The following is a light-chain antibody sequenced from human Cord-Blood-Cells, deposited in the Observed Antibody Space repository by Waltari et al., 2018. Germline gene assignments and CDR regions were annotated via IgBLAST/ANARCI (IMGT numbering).Light chain of an antibody. CDR1: QSVSSY. V-gene: IGKV3-11*01. Sequence: EIVLTQSPATLSLSPGERATLSCRASQSVSSYLAWYQQKPGQAPRLLIYDASNTATSIPSRLSGSGSGTEFTLTISSLEPEDFAVYYCQQRSNWPPITFGQGTRLEIK. CDR3: QQRSNWPPIT. CDR2: DAS. J-gene: IGKJ5*01.